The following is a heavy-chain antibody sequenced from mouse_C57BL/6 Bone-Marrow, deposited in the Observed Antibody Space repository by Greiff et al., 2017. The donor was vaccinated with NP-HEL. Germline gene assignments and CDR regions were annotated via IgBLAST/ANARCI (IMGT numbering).Heavy chain of an antibody. D-gene: IGHD2-4*01. CDR2: IYPGDGDT. CDR1: GYAFSSSW. V-gene: IGHV1-82*01. CDR3: ARPLSLYYDCYRDY. J-gene: IGHJ4*01. Sequence: VQLQQSGPALVKPGASVKISCKASGYAFSSSWMNWVTQRPGKGLEWIGRIYPGDGDTNYNGKFKGKATLTADKSSSTAYMQRSSLTSEDSAVYFCARPLSLYYDCYRDYWGQGTSVTVSS.